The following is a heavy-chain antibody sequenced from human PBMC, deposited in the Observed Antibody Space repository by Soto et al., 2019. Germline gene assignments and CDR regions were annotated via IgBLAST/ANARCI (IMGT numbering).Heavy chain of an antibody. Sequence: EVQLVESGGGLVQPGGSLRLSCAASGFTFSSYWMHWVRQAPGKGLVWVSHINIDGSTTNYAGSVKGRFTISRDNAKNTLYLQMNSLIDEDTAVYYCARGGRGSDYWGQGNLVTVSS. CDR1: GFTFSSYW. V-gene: IGHV3-74*01. CDR3: ARGGRGSDY. J-gene: IGHJ4*02. D-gene: IGHD3-10*01. CDR2: INIDGSTT.